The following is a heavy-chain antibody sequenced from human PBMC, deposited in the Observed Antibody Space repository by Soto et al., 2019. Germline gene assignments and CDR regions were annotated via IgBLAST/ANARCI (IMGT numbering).Heavy chain of an antibody. D-gene: IGHD3-3*01. CDR3: ARDPARLTIFGVVPPTWGYYYGMDV. V-gene: IGHV1-18*01. Sequence: GASVKVSCKASGYTFTSYGISWVRQAPGQGLEWMGWISAYNGNTNYAQKLQGRVTMTTDTSTSTAYMELRSLRSDDTAVYYCARDPARLTIFGVVPPTWGYYYGMDVWGQGTTVTVSS. CDR2: ISAYNGNT. J-gene: IGHJ6*02. CDR1: GYTFTSYG.